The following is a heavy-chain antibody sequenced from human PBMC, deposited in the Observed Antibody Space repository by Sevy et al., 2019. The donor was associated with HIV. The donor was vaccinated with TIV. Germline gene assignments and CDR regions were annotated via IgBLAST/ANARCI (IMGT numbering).Heavy chain of an antibody. Sequence: GGSLRLSCAASGLTFSTYSMNWVRQAPGKGLEWVSYISSSSSTIYYADSVKGRFTISRDNAENSLYLQMNSLRAEDTAVYYCASPLPFYYGSGSEEFDYWGRGTLVTVSS. V-gene: IGHV3-48*01. CDR2: ISSSSSTI. J-gene: IGHJ4*02. CDR1: GLTFSTYS. CDR3: ASPLPFYYGSGSEEFDY. D-gene: IGHD3-10*01.